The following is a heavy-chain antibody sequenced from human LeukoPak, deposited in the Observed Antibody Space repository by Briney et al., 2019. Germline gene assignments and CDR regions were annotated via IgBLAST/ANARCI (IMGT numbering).Heavy chain of an antibody. CDR3: AKDFSSGWPLSAFDI. Sequence: PGGSLRLSCAASGFTFSSYSMNWVRQAPGKGLEWVSYISGSSSTIYYADSVKGRFTISRDNSKNTLYLQMNSLRAEDTAVYYCAKDFSSGWPLSAFDIWGQGTMVTVSS. D-gene: IGHD6-19*01. V-gene: IGHV3-48*01. CDR2: ISGSSSTI. CDR1: GFTFSSYS. J-gene: IGHJ3*02.